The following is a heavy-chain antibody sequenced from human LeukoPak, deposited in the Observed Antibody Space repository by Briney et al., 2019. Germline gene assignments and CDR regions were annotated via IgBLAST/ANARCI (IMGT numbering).Heavy chain of an antibody. J-gene: IGHJ5*02. D-gene: IGHD6-13*01. CDR1: GDSVSSNSAA. CDR3: ARASSSWYAGWFDP. CDR2: TYYRSKWYN. V-gene: IGHV6-1*01. Sequence: SQTLSLTCAISGDSVSSNSAAWNWIRQSPSRGLEWLGRTYYRSKWYNDYAVSVKSRITINPDTSKNQFSLKLSSVTAADTAVYYCARASSSWYAGWFDPWGQGTLVTVSS.